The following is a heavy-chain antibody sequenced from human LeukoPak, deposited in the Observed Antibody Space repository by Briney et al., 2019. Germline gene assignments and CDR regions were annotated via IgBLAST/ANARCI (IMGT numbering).Heavy chain of an antibody. V-gene: IGHV3-74*01. Sequence: GGSLRLSCAAFGFTFSSYWMHWVRQAPGKGLVWVSHINTDGRSTGHADSVKGRFTISRDNAKNTLYLQMNSLRAEDTAVYYCARPSAAGPYFDYWGQGTLVTVSS. CDR1: GFTFSSYW. D-gene: IGHD6-25*01. J-gene: IGHJ4*02. CDR3: ARPSAAGPYFDY. CDR2: INTDGRST.